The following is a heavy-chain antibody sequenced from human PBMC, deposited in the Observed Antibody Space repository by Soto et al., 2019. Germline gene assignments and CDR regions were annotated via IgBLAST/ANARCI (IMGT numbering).Heavy chain of an antibody. J-gene: IGHJ5*02. CDR3: AKDSGYNYGYFRWFDP. Sequence: PSETLSLTCTVSGGSISGFYWSWIRQPPGKRLEWIGCIFDSGSTNYNPALKGRVTISVDTSKSQFSLKLSSVTAADTAVYYCAKDSGYNYGYFRWFDPWGQGTLVTVSS. CDR2: IFDSGST. CDR1: GGSISGFY. V-gene: IGHV4-59*01. D-gene: IGHD5-18*01.